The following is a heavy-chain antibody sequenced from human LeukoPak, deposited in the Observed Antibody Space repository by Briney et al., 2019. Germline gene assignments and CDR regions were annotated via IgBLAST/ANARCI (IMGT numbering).Heavy chain of an antibody. J-gene: IGHJ6*03. CDR3: ARDRRDYYDSTGYPNYYYYMDV. CDR2: ITSSGSNI. Sequence: PGGSLRLSCAASGFTFSSYSMNWVRQAPGKGLEWVSYITSSGSNIYYTDSVKDRFTIFRDNAKNSLYLQMNSLRAEDTAVYYCARDRRDYYDSTGYPNYYYYMDVWGKGTTVTVSS. V-gene: IGHV3-48*01. CDR1: GFTFSSYS. D-gene: IGHD3-22*01.